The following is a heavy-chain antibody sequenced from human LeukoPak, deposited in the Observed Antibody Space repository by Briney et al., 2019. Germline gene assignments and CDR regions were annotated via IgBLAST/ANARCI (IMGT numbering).Heavy chain of an antibody. J-gene: IGHJ5*02. D-gene: IGHD2-15*01. CDR1: GFTFRSYG. V-gene: IGHV3-33*06. Sequence: PGGSLRLSCAFSGFTFRSYGMHWVRQAPGKGLEWVAVIWYDGSNKYYADSVKGRFTISRDNSKNTLYLQMNSLRAEDTAVYYCAKDPGVVVAATGWFDPWGQGTLVTVSS. CDR3: AKDPGVVVAATGWFDP. CDR2: IWYDGSNK.